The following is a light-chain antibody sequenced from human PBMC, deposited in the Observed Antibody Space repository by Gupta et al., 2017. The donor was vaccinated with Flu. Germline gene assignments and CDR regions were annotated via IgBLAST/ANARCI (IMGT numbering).Light chain of an antibody. CDR3: QKRGNWTPGAT. V-gene: IGKV3-11*01. CDR2: EGS. Sequence: VLTQSPSTLSLSPGERATLSCRASQSVGSYLSWVQHKPGQAPRLLIDEGSNRATGVPARFSGSGSGTDFTLTISSLEPEDAARDYCQKRGNWTPGATFGEGTRVEIK. J-gene: IGKJ4*01. CDR1: QSVGSY.